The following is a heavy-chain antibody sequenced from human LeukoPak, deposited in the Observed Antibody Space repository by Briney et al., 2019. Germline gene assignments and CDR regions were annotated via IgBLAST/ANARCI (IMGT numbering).Heavy chain of an antibody. J-gene: IGHJ6*02. Sequence: GSLRLSCAASGFTFSNAWMSWVRQAPGKGLEWIGEINHSGSTNYNPSLKSRVTISVDTSKNQFSLKLGSVTAADTAVYYCARGPYYYYYYGMDVWGQGTTVTVSS. CDR2: INHSGST. CDR3: ARGPYYYYYYGMDV. V-gene: IGHV4-34*01. CDR1: GFTFSNAW.